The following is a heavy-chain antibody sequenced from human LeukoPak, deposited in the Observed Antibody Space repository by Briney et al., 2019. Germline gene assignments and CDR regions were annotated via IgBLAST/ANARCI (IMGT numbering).Heavy chain of an antibody. Sequence: VASVKVSCKASGYTFTSYYMHWVRQAPGQELEWMGIINPSGGSTSYAQKFQGRVTMTRDTSTSTVYMELSSLRSEDTAVYYCAREDEAYCGGDCSPSYWGQGTLVTVSS. V-gene: IGHV1-46*01. CDR3: AREDEAYCGGDCSPSY. CDR1: GYTFTSYY. D-gene: IGHD2-21*02. J-gene: IGHJ4*02. CDR2: INPSGGST.